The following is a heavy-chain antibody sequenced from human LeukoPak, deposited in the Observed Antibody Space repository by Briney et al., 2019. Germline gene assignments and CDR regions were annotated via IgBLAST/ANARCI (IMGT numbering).Heavy chain of an antibody. CDR1: GGTFSSYA. CDR3: ARDLGIAAAGGPDY. Sequence: WASVKVSCKASGGTFSSYAISWVRQAPGQGLEWMGGIIPIFGTANYAQKFQGRVTMTRDMSTSTVYMELSSLRSEDTAVYYCARDLGIAAAGGPDYWGQGTLVTVSS. V-gene: IGHV1-69*05. D-gene: IGHD6-13*01. CDR2: IIPIFGTA. J-gene: IGHJ4*02.